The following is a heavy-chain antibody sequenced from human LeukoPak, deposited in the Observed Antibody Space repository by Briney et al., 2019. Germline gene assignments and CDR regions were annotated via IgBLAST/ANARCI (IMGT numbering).Heavy chain of an antibody. Sequence: PSETLSLTCAVYGGSFSGYYWSWIRQPPGKGLEWIGEINHSGSTNYNPSLKSRVTISVDTSKNQFSLKLSSVTAADTAVYYCARHSVDAFDIWGQGTMVTVSS. CDR2: INHSGST. CDR3: ARHSVDAFDI. V-gene: IGHV4-34*01. D-gene: IGHD6-19*01. J-gene: IGHJ3*02. CDR1: GGSFSGYY.